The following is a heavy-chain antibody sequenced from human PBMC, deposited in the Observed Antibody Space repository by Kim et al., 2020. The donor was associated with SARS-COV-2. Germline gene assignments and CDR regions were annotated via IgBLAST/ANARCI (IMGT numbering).Heavy chain of an antibody. J-gene: IGHJ4*02. D-gene: IGHD3-22*01. V-gene: IGHV3-9*01. CDR1: GFTFDDYA. CDR3: AKDLYYYDSSGQHTGLDY. CDR2: ISWNSGSI. Sequence: GGSLRLSCAASGFTFDDYAMHWVRQAPGKGLEWVSGISWNSGSIGYADSVKGRLTISRDNAKNSLYLQMNSLRAEDTALYYCAKDLYYYDSSGQHTGLDYWGQGAMVTVAS.